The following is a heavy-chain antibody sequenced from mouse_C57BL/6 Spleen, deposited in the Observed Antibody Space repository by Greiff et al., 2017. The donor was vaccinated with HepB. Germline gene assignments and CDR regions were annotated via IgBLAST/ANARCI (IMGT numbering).Heavy chain of an antibody. Sequence: EVQVVESGGGLVKPGGSLKLSCAASGFTFSDYGMHWVRQAPEKGLEWVAYISSGSSTIYYADTVKGRFTISRDNAKNTLVLQMTSLRSEDTAMYYCARLLGFAYWGQGTLVTVSA. CDR1: GFTFSDYG. V-gene: IGHV5-17*01. CDR2: ISSGSSTI. CDR3: ARLLGFAY. J-gene: IGHJ3*01.